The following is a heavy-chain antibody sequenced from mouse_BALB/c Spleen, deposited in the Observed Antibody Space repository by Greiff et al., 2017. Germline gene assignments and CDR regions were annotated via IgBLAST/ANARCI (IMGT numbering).Heavy chain of an antibody. Sequence: VQLKESGAELVKPGASVKLSCTASGFNIKDTYMHWVKQRPEQGLEWIGRIDPANGNTKYDPKFQGKATITADTSSNTAYLQLSSLTSEDTAVYYCARGTGTGYWGQGTTLTVSS. CDR3: ARGTGTGY. D-gene: IGHD4-1*01. V-gene: IGHV14-3*02. J-gene: IGHJ2*01. CDR1: GFNIKDTY. CDR2: IDPANGNT.